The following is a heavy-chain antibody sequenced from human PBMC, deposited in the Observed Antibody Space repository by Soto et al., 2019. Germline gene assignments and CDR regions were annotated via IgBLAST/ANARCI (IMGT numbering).Heavy chain of an antibody. D-gene: IGHD2-15*01. Sequence: QVHLVQSGAEVKKPGASVKVSCKASGYAFTSHGITWVRQAPGQGLGWMGWISAQNGNTDYAQKLQGRVIVTRDISPSTAYMELGSLTFDVRAVYYCARGWYGDYWGQGALVTVSS. J-gene: IGHJ4*02. CDR3: ARGWYGDY. CDR2: ISAQNGNT. CDR1: GYAFTSHG. V-gene: IGHV1-18*01.